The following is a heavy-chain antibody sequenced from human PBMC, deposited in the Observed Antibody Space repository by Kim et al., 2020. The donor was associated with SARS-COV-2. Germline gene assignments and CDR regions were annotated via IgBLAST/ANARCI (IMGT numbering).Heavy chain of an antibody. Sequence: YYADAGKGRFTIPRDNSKDTLYLQMNSLRAEDTAVYYCAKDYYDSRGYRFWGQGTLVTVSS. CDR3: AKDYYDSRGYRF. D-gene: IGHD3-22*01. J-gene: IGHJ4*02. V-gene: IGHV3-23*01.